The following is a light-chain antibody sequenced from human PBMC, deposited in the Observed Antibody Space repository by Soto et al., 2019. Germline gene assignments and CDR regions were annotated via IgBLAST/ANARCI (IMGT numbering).Light chain of an antibody. Sequence: EIVLTQSPGNLSLSPGERATLSCRASQSVSSSYLAWYQQKPGQAPRLLIYGASNRATGIPDRFSGSGSGTDFTLTISRLEPEDFAVYYCQQYGSSPRTFGQGTKVDI. J-gene: IGKJ1*01. V-gene: IGKV3-20*01. CDR1: QSVSSSY. CDR2: GAS. CDR3: QQYGSSPRT.